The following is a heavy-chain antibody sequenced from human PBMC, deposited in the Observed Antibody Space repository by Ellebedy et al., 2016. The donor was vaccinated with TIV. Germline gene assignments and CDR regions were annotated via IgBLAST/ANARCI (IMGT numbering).Heavy chain of an antibody. J-gene: IGHJ4*02. CDR1: GFTVSSNY. V-gene: IGHV3-33*08. CDR3: ARDYGDSLWGLDY. Sequence: GESLKISCAASGFTVSSNYMSWVRQAPGKGLEWVAVIWYDGSNKYYADSVKGRFTISRDNSKNTLYLQMNSLRAEDTAVYYCARDYGDSLWGLDYWGQGTLVTVSS. CDR2: IWYDGSNK. D-gene: IGHD4-17*01.